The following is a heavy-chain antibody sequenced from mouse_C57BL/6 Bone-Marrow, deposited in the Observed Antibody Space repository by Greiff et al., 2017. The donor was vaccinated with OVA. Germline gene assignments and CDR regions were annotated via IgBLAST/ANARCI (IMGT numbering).Heavy chain of an antibody. J-gene: IGHJ2*01. CDR1: GYTFTSYW. CDR3: ARITTVVDYFDD. Sequence: QVQLQQPGAELVKPGASVKMSCKASGYTFTSYWITWVKQRPGQGLEWIGDIYPGSGSTNYNEKFKSKATLTVDTSSSTAYMQLSSLTSEDSAVYYCARITTVVDYFDDWGQGTTLTVSS. D-gene: IGHD1-1*01. V-gene: IGHV1-55*01. CDR2: IYPGSGST.